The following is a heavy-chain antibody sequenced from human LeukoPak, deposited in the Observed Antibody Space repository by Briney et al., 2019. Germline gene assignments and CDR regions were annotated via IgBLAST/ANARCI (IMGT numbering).Heavy chain of an antibody. V-gene: IGHV3-66*02. Sequence: GGSLRLSCAASRFTVSSNYMSWVSQARGKGLEWVSVIYSGGSTYYADSVKGRFTISRDNSKNTLYLQMNSLRAEDTAVYYCARDRAAHTIFGVPRVDWGQGALVTVSS. D-gene: IGHD3-3*01. CDR1: RFTVSSNY. J-gene: IGHJ4*02. CDR3: ARDRAAHTIFGVPRVD. CDR2: IYSGGST.